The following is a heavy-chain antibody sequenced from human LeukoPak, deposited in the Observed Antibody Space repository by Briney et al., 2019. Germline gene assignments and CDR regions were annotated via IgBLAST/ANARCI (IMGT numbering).Heavy chain of an antibody. CDR1: GGTFSSYA. J-gene: IGHJ4*02. V-gene: IGHV1-69*06. CDR3: ARMYYDILTGYYNGLDY. Sequence: SVKVSCKASGGTFSSYAISWVRQAPGQGLEWMGGIIPIFGTANYAQKFQGRVTITADKSTSTAYMELSSLRSEDTAVYYCARMYYDILTGYYNGLDYWGQGTLVTVSS. CDR2: IIPIFGTA. D-gene: IGHD3-9*01.